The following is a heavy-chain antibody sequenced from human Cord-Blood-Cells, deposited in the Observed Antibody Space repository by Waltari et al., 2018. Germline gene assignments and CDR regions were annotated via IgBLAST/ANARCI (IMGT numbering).Heavy chain of an antibody. CDR2: IYYSGST. V-gene: IGHV4-31*03. CDR3: ARGLVITMVRGVIIIGAFDI. D-gene: IGHD3-10*01. CDR1: GGSISSGGYY. Sequence: QVQLQESGPGLVKPSQTLSLTCTVSGGSISSGGYYWSWIRQHPGKGREWIGYIYYSGSTYYNPSLKSRVTISVDTSKNQFSLKLSSVTAADTAVYYCARGLVITMVRGVIIIGAFDIWGQGTMVTVSS. J-gene: IGHJ3*02.